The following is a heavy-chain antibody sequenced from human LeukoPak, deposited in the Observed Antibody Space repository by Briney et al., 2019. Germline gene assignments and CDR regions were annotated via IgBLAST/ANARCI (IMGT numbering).Heavy chain of an antibody. CDR3: ARHLNYYLDY. J-gene: IGHJ4*02. V-gene: IGHV3-30-3*01. D-gene: IGHD3-10*01. CDR1: GFTFSSYA. Sequence: GGSLRLSCAASGFTFSSYAMHWVRQAPGKGLEWVAVISYDGSNKYYADSVKGRFTISRDSSKNTLYLQMNSLRAEDTAVYYCARHLNYYLDYWGQGVLVTVSS. CDR2: ISYDGSNK.